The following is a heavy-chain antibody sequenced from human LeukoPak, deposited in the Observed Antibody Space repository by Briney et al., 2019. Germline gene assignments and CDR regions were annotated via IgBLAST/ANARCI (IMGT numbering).Heavy chain of an antibody. D-gene: IGHD6-13*01. J-gene: IGHJ3*02. V-gene: IGHV3-7*05. Sequence: ASVKVSCKASGGTFSSYAISWVRQAPGQGLEWMANTNQDGSEIYYVDSVKGRFTVSTDNAKNSLYLQMNSLRAEDTAVYYCARVGRAIAAAGFGAFDIWGLGTMVTVSS. CDR2: TNQDGSEI. CDR3: ARVGRAIAAAGFGAFDI. CDR1: GGTFSSYA.